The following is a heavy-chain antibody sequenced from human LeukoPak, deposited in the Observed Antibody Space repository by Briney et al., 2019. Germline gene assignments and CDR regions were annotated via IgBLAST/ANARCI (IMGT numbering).Heavy chain of an antibody. J-gene: IGHJ4*02. D-gene: IGHD1-26*01. V-gene: IGHV3-7*01. CDR3: ARSGGSWDGYYFDY. CDR1: GFTFSSYW. CDR2: IKQDGSEK. Sequence: QTGGSLRLSCAASGFTFSSYWMSWVRQAPGKGLEWVANIKQDGSEKYYVDSVKGRFTISRDNAKNSLYLQMNSLRAEDTAVYYCARSGGSWDGYYFDYWGQGTLVTVSS.